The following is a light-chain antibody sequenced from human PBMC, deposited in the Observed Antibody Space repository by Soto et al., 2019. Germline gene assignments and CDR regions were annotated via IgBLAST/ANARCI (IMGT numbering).Light chain of an antibody. V-gene: IGKV3-20*01. CDR2: GAS. CDR3: HQYGSSPQT. CDR1: QSVSSSY. J-gene: IGKJ1*01. Sequence: EIVLTQSPGTLSLSPGERATLSGRASQSVSSSYLAWYQQKPGQAPRLLIYGASSRATGIPDRFTGSGSGTNFTLTISRLEPEDFAVFYCHQYGSSPQTFGQGTKVDIK.